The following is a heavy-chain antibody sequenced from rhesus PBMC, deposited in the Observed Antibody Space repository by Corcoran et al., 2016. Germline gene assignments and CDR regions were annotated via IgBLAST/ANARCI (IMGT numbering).Heavy chain of an antibody. CDR2: ISGSGGST. J-gene: IGHJ4*01. CDR3: ARDRGHCDSNTCWQGFDF. Sequence: QLQLQESGPGLLKPSETLSLTCAVSVCPISTNWWNWIRQPPGKGLEGIGRISGSGGSTTYNPSLKSRVTISTDTSKNQFSLNLSPVTAADTAVYYCARDRGHCDSNTCWQGFDFWGQGVLVTVSS. D-gene: IGHD2-2*01. V-gene: IGHV4-173*01. CDR1: VCPISTNW.